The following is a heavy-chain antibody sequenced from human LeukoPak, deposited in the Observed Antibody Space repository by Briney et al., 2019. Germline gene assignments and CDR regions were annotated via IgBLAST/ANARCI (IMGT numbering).Heavy chain of an antibody. V-gene: IGHV3-48*02. J-gene: IGHJ4*02. D-gene: IGHD4-17*01. Sequence: GGSLRLSCAASGSTFSIYNMNWVRQAPGKGLEWVSYISSTGNTIYYADSVKGRFTISRDNAKNSLSLQMNSLRDEDAAVYYCARDYGSHGEYFDYWGQGTLVTVSS. CDR2: ISSTGNTI. CDR1: GSTFSIYN. CDR3: ARDYGSHGEYFDY.